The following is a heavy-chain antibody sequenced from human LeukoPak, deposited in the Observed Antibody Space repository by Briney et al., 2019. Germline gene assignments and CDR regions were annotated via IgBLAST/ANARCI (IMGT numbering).Heavy chain of an antibody. J-gene: IGHJ4*02. CDR1: GFTFSNYW. D-gene: IGHD2-15*01. Sequence: GGSLRLSCAASGFTFSNYWMSWVRQAPGKGLEWVANIKLDGSEKDYVDSVKGRFTISRDNAKNSLYLQMNSLRGDDTAVYYCATVAGDCSGGRCYLLRFDYWGQGTLVTDSS. CDR2: IKLDGSEK. CDR3: ATVAGDCSGGRCYLLRFDY. V-gene: IGHV3-7*01.